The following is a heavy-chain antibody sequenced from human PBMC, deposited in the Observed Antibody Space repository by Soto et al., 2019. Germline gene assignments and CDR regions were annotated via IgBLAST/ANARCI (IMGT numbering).Heavy chain of an antibody. CDR1: GFSFRAHY. CDR3: ARDTRTSLDL. Sequence: DVQLVESGGGLVQPGGSLRLSCTGSGFSFRAHYMNWVRQVPGKGLEWISRTTNNTNSYTTAYAASMKGRFIVSRDDLKASLYLQMGSLKTEDTAVYYCARDTRTSLDLWGQGTLVTVSS. CDR2: TTNNTNSYTT. J-gene: IGHJ5*02. D-gene: IGHD3-16*01. V-gene: IGHV3-72*01.